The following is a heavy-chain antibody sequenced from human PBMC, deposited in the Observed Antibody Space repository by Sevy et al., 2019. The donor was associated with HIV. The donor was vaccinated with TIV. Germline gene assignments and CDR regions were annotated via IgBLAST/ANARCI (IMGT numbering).Heavy chain of an antibody. CDR1: GFTLSSYW. V-gene: IGHV3-7*01. Sequence: GGSLRLSCAASGFTLSSYWMSWVRQAPGKGLEWVANIKQDGSEKYYVDSVKDRFTISRDNAKNSLYLQMNSLRVEDTAAYYCARSRAYYYDNSGYSFDYWGQGTLVTVSS. CDR2: IKQDGSEK. D-gene: IGHD3-22*01. J-gene: IGHJ4*02. CDR3: ARSRAYYYDNSGYSFDY.